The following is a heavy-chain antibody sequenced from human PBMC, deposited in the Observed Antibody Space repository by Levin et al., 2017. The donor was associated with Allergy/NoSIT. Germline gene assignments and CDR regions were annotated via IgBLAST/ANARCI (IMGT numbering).Heavy chain of an antibody. Sequence: ASVKVSCKASGGTFSSYAISWVRQAPGQGLEWMGGIIPIFGTANYAQKFQGRVTITADKSTSTAYMELSSLRSEDTAVYYCARREITMATTPGGPFDYWGQGTLVTVSS. CDR3: ARREITMATTPGGPFDY. D-gene: IGHD5-12*01. CDR1: GGTFSSYA. V-gene: IGHV1-69*06. CDR2: IIPIFGTA. J-gene: IGHJ4*02.